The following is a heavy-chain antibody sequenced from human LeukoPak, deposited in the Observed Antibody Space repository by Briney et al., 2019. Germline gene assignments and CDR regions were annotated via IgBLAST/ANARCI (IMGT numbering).Heavy chain of an antibody. CDR1: GGSISSSNW. CDR3: ATMGDSGYDTPYFDY. Sequence: PSETLSLTCAVSGGSISSSNWWSWVRQPPGKGLEWIGEIYHSGSTNYNPSLKSRVTISVDKSKNQFSLKLSSVTAADTAVYYCATMGDSGYDTPYFDYWGQGTLVTVSS. CDR2: IYHSGST. V-gene: IGHV4-4*02. J-gene: IGHJ4*02. D-gene: IGHD5-12*01.